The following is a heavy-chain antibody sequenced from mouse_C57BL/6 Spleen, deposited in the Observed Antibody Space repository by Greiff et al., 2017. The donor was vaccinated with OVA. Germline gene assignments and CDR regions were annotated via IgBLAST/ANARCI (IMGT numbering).Heavy chain of an antibody. J-gene: IGHJ2*01. V-gene: IGHV1-18*01. CDR1: GYTFTDYN. CDR2: IHPNNGGT. Sequence: VQLQQSGPELVKPGASVKIPCKASGYTFTDYNMDWVKQSHGKGLAWIGDIHPNNGGTIYNQKFKGKATLTVDKSSSTAYMELRSLTSEDTAVYYCARSGDGYHFDYWGQGTTLTVSA. CDR3: ARSGDGYHFDY. D-gene: IGHD2-3*01.